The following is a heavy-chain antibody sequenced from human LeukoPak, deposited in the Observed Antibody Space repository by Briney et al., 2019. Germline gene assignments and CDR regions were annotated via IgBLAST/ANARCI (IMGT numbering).Heavy chain of an antibody. D-gene: IGHD3-22*01. V-gene: IGHV3-21*01. CDR1: GFTFSSYS. Sequence: GGSLGLSCAASGFTFSSYSMNWVRQAPGKGLEWVSSINSSSSYIYYADSVKGRFTISRDNAKNSLYLQMNSLRAEDTAVYYCARDLTPYYYDSSGSDVFDIWGQGTMVTVSS. J-gene: IGHJ3*02. CDR3: ARDLTPYYYDSSGSDVFDI. CDR2: INSSSSYI.